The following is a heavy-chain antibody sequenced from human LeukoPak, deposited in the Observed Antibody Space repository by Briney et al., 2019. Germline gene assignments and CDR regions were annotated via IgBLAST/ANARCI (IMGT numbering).Heavy chain of an antibody. J-gene: IGHJ4*02. CDR3: ARYPYSGISGWQAFDY. D-gene: IGHD6-19*01. Sequence: PSETLSLTCTVPGGSISSSSYYWGWIRQPPGQGLEWIGTIPYSGNAYYSPALKSRVTISVDTSKNQFSLKVSSVTAADTAVYYCARYPYSGISGWQAFDYWGQGTLVTVSS. V-gene: IGHV4-39*01. CDR2: IPYSGNA. CDR1: GGSISSSSYY.